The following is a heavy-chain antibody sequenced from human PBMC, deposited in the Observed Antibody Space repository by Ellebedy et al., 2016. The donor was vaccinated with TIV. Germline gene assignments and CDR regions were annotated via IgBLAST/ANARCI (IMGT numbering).Heavy chain of an antibody. CDR3: ARRRDYYYYGMDV. Sequence: SETLSLXXTVSGGSISSSSYYWGWIRQPPGKGLEWIGSIYYSGSTYYNPSLKSRVTISVDTSKNQFSLKLSSVTAADTAVYYCARRRDYYYYGMDVWGQGTTVTVSS. CDR2: IYYSGST. CDR1: GGSISSSSYY. J-gene: IGHJ6*02. V-gene: IGHV4-39*07.